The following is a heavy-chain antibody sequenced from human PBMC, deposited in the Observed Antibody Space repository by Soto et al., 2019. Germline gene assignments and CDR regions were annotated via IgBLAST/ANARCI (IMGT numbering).Heavy chain of an antibody. V-gene: IGHV3-30-3*01. Sequence: PGGSLRLSCAASGFPFSNAWINWVRQAPGKGLEWVAVISYDGSNKYYADSVKGRFTISRDNSKNTLYLQMNSLRAEDTAVYYCAREQGCSSTSCYLVDNWFDPWGQGTLVTVSS. CDR1: GFPFSNAW. J-gene: IGHJ5*02. D-gene: IGHD2-2*01. CDR3: AREQGCSSTSCYLVDNWFDP. CDR2: ISYDGSNK.